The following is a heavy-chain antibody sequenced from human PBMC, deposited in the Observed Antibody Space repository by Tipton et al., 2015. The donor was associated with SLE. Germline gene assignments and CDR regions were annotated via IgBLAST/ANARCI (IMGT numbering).Heavy chain of an antibody. V-gene: IGHV3-30-3*01. CDR1: GFTFSSHD. CDR2: ISYDGSNK. D-gene: IGHD2-8*01. CDR3: ARRMSVDY. J-gene: IGHJ4*02. Sequence: SLRLSCAASGFTFSSHDMHWVRQAPGKGLEWVAFISYDGSNKYYADSVKGRFTISRDNSKNTLYLQMNSLRAEDTAVYYCARRMSVDYWGQGTLVTVSS.